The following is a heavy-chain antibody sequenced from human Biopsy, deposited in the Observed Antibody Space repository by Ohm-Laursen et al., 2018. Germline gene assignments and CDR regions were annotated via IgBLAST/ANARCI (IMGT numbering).Heavy chain of an antibody. D-gene: IGHD6-6*01. Sequence: GSLRLSCTASGFSVSSYDMNWVRQAPGKGLERISYISETSSHIYDADSVRGRFTVARGIAKNSLYLQLNSLRVEDTAVYYCARDSSRRAREGGMDVWGQGTTVTVSS. CDR1: GFSVSSYD. V-gene: IGHV3-21*01. CDR3: ARDSSRRAREGGMDV. J-gene: IGHJ6*02. CDR2: ISETSSHI.